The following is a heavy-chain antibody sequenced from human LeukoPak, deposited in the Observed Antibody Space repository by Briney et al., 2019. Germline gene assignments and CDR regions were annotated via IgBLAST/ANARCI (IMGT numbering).Heavy chain of an antibody. CDR1: GFTFSTYT. V-gene: IGHV3-23*01. CDR2: ITGSGRTT. Sequence: GGSLRLSCAASGFTFSTYTMTWVRQAPGKGLEWISSITGSGRTTYYADSVKGRFIISRDNSKNTLHLQMNNLTAEDTAVYYCASGGWQLTLDYWGQGTLVTVSS. CDR3: ASGGWQLTLDY. D-gene: IGHD3-16*01. J-gene: IGHJ4*02.